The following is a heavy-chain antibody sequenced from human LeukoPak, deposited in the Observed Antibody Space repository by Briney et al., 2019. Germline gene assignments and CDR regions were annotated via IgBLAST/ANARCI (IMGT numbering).Heavy chain of an antibody. D-gene: IGHD2-2*01. CDR2: IYRSGST. CDR3: ARGDIVVDPYAFDI. Sequence: TSETLSLTCTVSGYSISSGYYWGWIRQPPGKGLEWIGSIYRSGSTYYNPSLKSRVTISVDTSKNQFSLKLSSVTAADTAVYYCARGDIVVDPYAFDIWGQGTMVTVSS. V-gene: IGHV4-38-2*02. CDR1: GYSISSGYY. J-gene: IGHJ3*02.